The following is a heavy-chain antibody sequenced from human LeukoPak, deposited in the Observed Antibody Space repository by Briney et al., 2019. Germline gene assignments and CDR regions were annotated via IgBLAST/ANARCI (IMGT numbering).Heavy chain of an antibody. CDR2: IYYSGST. V-gene: IGHV4-59*01. CDR1: GGSISSYY. D-gene: IGHD1-26*01. Sequence: SETLSLTCTVSGGSISSYYWSWLRRPPGKGLEWIGYIYYSGSTNYNPSLKSRVTISVDTSKNQFSLKLSLVSAAATVVYYSARGGGDVGSDYWGEGTVVSVSS. J-gene: IGHJ4*02. CDR3: ARGGGDVGSDY.